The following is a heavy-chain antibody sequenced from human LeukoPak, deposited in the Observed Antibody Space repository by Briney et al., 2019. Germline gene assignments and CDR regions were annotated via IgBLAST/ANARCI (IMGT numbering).Heavy chain of an antibody. CDR2: ISGSGGNT. J-gene: IGHJ3*02. D-gene: IGHD3-22*01. CDR1: GFTFSGSD. CDR3: ARDYYYDSSGYNSHDAFDI. Sequence: GGSLRLSCAASGFTFSGSDMHWVRQAPGKGLDWVSAISGSGGNTYYADSVKGRFTTSRDNSKNTLYLQMASLRAEDTAVYYCARDYYYDSSGYNSHDAFDIWGQGTMVTVSS. V-gene: IGHV3-23*01.